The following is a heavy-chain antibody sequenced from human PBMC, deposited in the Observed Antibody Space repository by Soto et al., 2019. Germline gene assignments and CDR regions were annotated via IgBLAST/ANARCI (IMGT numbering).Heavy chain of an antibody. D-gene: IGHD1-26*01. CDR1: GFTFSSYS. J-gene: IGHJ6*03. Sequence: GGSLRLSCAASGFTFSSYSMNWVRQAPGKGLEWVSYISSSSSTIYYAYSVKGRFTISRDNAKNSLYLQMNSLRAEGTAVYYCARGERGSLCYYYYMDVWGKGTTVTVSS. CDR2: ISSSSSTI. CDR3: ARGERGSLCYYYYMDV. V-gene: IGHV3-48*01.